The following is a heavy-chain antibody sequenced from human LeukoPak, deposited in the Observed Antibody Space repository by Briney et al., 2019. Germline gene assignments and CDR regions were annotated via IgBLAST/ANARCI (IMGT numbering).Heavy chain of an antibody. CDR1: GGSTSSYY. CDR3: ARDDSSWPFFEY. J-gene: IGHJ4*02. D-gene: IGHD6-13*01. Sequence: SETLSLTCTVSGGSTSSYYWSWIRQPAGKGLEWNGRIYSSGSTSFNPSLKSRVTMSVDTSKKQFSLKLSSVTAADTAVYYCARDDSSWPFFEYWGQGILVTVSS. V-gene: IGHV4-4*07. CDR2: IYSSGST.